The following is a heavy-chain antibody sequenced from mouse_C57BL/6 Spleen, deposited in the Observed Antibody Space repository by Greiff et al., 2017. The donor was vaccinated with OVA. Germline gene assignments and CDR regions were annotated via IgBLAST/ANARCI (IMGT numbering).Heavy chain of an antibody. CDR2: INPNNGGT. Sequence: VQLQQSGPELVKPGASVKISCKASGYTFTDYYMNWVKQSHGKSLEWIGDINPNNGGTSYNQKFKGKATLTVDKSSSTAYMELRSLTSEDSAVYYCAPISYGSPAWFAYWGQGTLVTVSA. J-gene: IGHJ3*01. CDR3: APISYGSPAWFAY. D-gene: IGHD1-1*01. V-gene: IGHV1-26*01. CDR1: GYTFTDYY.